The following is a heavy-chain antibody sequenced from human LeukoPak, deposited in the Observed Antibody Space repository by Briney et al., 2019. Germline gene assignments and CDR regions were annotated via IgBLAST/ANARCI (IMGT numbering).Heavy chain of an antibody. V-gene: IGHV4-34*01. J-gene: IGHJ4*02. CDR3: ARSGLTTVSYLD. D-gene: IGHD4-11*01. CDR2: INRSGYT. Sequence: KSSETLSLTCGGYGGSFSNYCWSWIRQAPGKGLEWIAEINRSGYTYYNPSLRSRVSVSADTSTNQFSLKVTSLTAADTAVYYCARSGLTTVSYLDWGQGTLVTVSS. CDR1: GGSFSNYC.